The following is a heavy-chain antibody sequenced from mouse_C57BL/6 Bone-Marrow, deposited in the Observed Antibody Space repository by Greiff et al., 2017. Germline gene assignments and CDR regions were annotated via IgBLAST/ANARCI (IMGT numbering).Heavy chain of an antibody. V-gene: IGHV1-81*01. D-gene: IGHD1-1*01. CDR3: ARYYYGSIFDY. Sequence: QVQLKQSGAELARPGASVKLSCKASGYTFTSYGISWVKQRTGQGLEWIGEIYPRSGNTYYNEKFKGKATLTADKSSSTAYMELRSLTSEDSAVYFCARYYYGSIFDYWGQGTTLTVSS. J-gene: IGHJ2*01. CDR1: GYTFTSYG. CDR2: IYPRSGNT.